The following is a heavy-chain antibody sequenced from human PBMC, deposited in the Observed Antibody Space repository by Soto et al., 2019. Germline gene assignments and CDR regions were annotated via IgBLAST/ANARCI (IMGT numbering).Heavy chain of an antibody. CDR1: GFTFSSYG. Sequence: GRSLRLSCVGSGFTFSSYGMHWVRQAPGKGLEWVAVIWYDGSNKYYADSVKGRFTISRDNSKNTQYLQMNSLRAEDKAVYYCARVGNWNPWGGAYSGMDVWGQGTTVTVA. V-gene: IGHV3-33*08. J-gene: IGHJ6*02. CDR2: IWYDGSNK. CDR3: ARVGNWNPWGGAYSGMDV. D-gene: IGHD1-20*01.